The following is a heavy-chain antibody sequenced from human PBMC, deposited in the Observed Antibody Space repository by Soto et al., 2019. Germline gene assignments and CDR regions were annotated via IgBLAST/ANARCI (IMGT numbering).Heavy chain of an antibody. D-gene: IGHD3-22*01. J-gene: IGHJ4*02. CDR3: ARESTYDSSGYFDY. CDR2: ICSGGSTI. V-gene: IGHV3-48*03. Sequence: GGSLRLSCAASGFTFSSYAMHWVRQAPGKGLEWVSYICSGGSTIYYADSVKGRFTISRDNAKNSLYLQMNSLRAEDTAVYYCARESTYDSSGYFDYWGQGTLVTVSS. CDR1: GFTFSSYA.